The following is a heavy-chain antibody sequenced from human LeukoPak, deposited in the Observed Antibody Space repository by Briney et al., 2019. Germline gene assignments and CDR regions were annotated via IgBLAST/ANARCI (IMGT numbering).Heavy chain of an antibody. Sequence: ASVKVSCKASGYTFTSYGISWVRQAPGQGLEWMGWISAYNGNTNYAQKLQGRVTMTTDTSTSTAYMELRSLRSDDTAVYYCARGCSTSCYRLYYYYGMDVWGQGTTVTVSS. CDR1: GYTFTSYG. V-gene: IGHV1-18*01. D-gene: IGHD2-2*01. CDR3: ARGCSTSCYRLYYYYGMDV. J-gene: IGHJ6*02. CDR2: ISAYNGNT.